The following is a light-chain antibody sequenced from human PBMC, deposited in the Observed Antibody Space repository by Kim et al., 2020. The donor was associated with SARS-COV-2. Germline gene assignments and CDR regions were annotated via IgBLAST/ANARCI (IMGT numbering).Light chain of an antibody. CDR1: HDISNW. Sequence: DIQMTQSPSTLSASVGDRVAITCRASHDISNWLVWYQQKPGKAPKLIISQASSLESGVPSRFSGTKSGREFTLTISGLQPDDVATYFCQQCKSYPHSFGQGTKVDIK. J-gene: IGKJ2*01. CDR3: QQCKSYPHS. CDR2: QAS. V-gene: IGKV1-5*03.